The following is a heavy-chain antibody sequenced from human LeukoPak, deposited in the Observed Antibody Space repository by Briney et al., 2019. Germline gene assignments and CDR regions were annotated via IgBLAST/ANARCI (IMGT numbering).Heavy chain of an antibody. V-gene: IGHV4-39*07. CDR1: GGSLGSSSYY. Sequence: SETLSLTCTVSGGSLGSSSYYWGWIRQPPGKGLEWIGSIYYSGSTYYNPSLKSRVRVSIDTSKNLFSLKLNSVTAADTAVYYCARTSYYGSGTWYFDLWGRGTLVSVSS. D-gene: IGHD3-10*01. CDR3: ARTSYYGSGTWYFDL. J-gene: IGHJ2*01. CDR2: IYYSGST.